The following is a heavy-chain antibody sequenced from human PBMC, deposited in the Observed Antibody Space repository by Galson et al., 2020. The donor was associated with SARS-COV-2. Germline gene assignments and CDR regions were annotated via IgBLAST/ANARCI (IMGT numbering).Heavy chain of an antibody. J-gene: IGHJ4*01. Sequence: GGYLRLSCAASAFSFSNYAMSWVRKAPGKGLEWVSGIWDNGGTTYYADSVKGRFTISRDNSKNTVYLQMNSLRAEDTAVYYCAKATETSCATFDNWGRGTLVTVSS. D-gene: IGHD2-2*01. CDR3: AKATETSCATFDN. CDR2: IWDNGGTT. CDR1: AFSFSNYA. V-gene: IGHV3-23*01.